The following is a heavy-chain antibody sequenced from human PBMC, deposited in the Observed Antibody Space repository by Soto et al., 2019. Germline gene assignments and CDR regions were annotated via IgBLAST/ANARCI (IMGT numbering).Heavy chain of an antibody. CDR2: ISYDGSNK. J-gene: IGHJ4*02. V-gene: IGHV3-30*18. CDR3: AKDATRAYYYGSGSSASHFDY. CDR1: GFTFSSYG. D-gene: IGHD3-10*01. Sequence: GGSLRLSXAASGFTFSSYGMHWVRQAPGKGLEWVAVISYDGSNKYYADSVKGRFTISRDNSKNTLYLQMNSLRAEDTAVYYCAKDATRAYYYGSGSSASHFDYWGQGTLVTVSS.